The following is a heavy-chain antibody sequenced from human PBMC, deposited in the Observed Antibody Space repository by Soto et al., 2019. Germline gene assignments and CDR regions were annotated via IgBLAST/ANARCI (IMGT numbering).Heavy chain of an antibody. CDR3: ARVRGTIAAASADPIDY. J-gene: IGHJ4*02. D-gene: IGHD6-6*01. CDR1: GFTFSSYA. Sequence: SLRLSFAASGFTFSSYAMHWVRQAPGKGLEWVAVISYDGSNKYYADSVKGRFTISRDNSKNTLYLQMNSLRAEDTAVYYCARVRGTIAAASADPIDYWGQGTLVTVSS. CDR2: ISYDGSNK. V-gene: IGHV3-30-3*01.